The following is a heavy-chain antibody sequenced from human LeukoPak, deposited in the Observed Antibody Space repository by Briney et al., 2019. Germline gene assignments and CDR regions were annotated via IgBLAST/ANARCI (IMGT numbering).Heavy chain of an antibody. Sequence: PGGSLRLSCAASGFTFGDYAMHWVRQAPGKGLEWVSLISGDGGSTYYADSVKGRFTISRDNSKNSLYLQMNSLRTEDTALYYCAKNKESCYYHYGMGVWGQGATVTVSS. CDR1: GFTFGDYA. J-gene: IGHJ6*01. D-gene: IGHD2/OR15-2a*01. V-gene: IGHV3-43*02. CDR3: AKNKESCYYHYGMGV. CDR2: ISGDGGST.